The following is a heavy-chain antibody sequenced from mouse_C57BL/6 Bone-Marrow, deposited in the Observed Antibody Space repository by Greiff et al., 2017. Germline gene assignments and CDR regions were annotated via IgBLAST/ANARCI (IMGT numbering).Heavy chain of an antibody. J-gene: IGHJ4*01. D-gene: IGHD3-1*01. CDR3: ARRGYYYAMDY. V-gene: IGHV5-9*01. CDR1: GFTFSSYT. CDR2: ISGGGGNT. Sequence: EVMLVESGGGLVQPGGSLKLSCAASGFTFSSYTMSWVRQTPEKRLEWVATISGGGGNTYYPDSVKGRFTISSDNAKNNLYLQMRSLRSEDPAFYYCARRGYYYAMDYWGQGTSVTVSS.